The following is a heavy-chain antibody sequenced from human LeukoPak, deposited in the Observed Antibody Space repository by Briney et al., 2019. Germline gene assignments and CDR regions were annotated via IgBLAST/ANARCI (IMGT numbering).Heavy chain of an antibody. D-gene: IGHD3-9*01. J-gene: IGHJ6*02. CDR3: ARDPFYDILTGYYPNYYYGMDV. CDR1: GYTFTSYG. CDR2: ISAYNGNT. V-gene: IGHV1-18*01. Sequence: ASVKVSCKASGYTFTSYGISWVRQAPGQGLEWMGWISAYNGNTNYAQKLQGRVTMITDTSTSTAYMELRSLRSDDTAVYYCARDPFYDILTGYYPNYYYGMDVWGQGTTVTVSS.